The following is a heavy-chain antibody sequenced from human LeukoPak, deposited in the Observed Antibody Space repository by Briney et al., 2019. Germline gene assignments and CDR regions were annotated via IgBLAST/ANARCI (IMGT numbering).Heavy chain of an antibody. CDR2: IFYSGST. CDR3: ARDSSGYYYYFDY. V-gene: IGHV4-39*07. Sequence: SETLSLTCTVSGGSISSRHCYWGWIRQPPGKGLEWIGSIFYSGSTYYNPSLKSRVTISVDTSKNQFSLKLTSVTAADTAVYYCARDSSGYYYYFDYWGQGTLVTVSS. D-gene: IGHD3-22*01. J-gene: IGHJ4*02. CDR1: GGSISSRHCY.